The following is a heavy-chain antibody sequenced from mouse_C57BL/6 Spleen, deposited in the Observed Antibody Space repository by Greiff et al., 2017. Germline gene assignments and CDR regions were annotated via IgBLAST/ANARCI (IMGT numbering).Heavy chain of an antibody. CDR3: ASTMVTKGRMDY. J-gene: IGHJ4*01. D-gene: IGHD2-2*01. CDR2: ISSGSSTI. CDR1: GFTFSDYG. Sequence: EVKLVESGGGLVKPGGSLKLSCAASGFTFSDYGMHWVRQAPEKGLEWVAYISSGSSTIYYADTVKGRFTISRDNAKNTLFLQMTSLRSEDTAMYYCASTMVTKGRMDYWGQGTSVTVSS. V-gene: IGHV5-17*01.